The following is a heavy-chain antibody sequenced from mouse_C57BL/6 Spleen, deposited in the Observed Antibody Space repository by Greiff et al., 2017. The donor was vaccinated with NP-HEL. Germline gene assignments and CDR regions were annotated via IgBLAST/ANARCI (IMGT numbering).Heavy chain of an antibody. CDR1: GFTFSSYG. J-gene: IGHJ4*01. Sequence: EVQLVESGGDLVKPGGSLKLSCAASGFTFSSYGMSWVRQTPDKRLEWVATISSGGSYTYYPDSVKGRFTISRDNAKNTLYLQMSSLKSEDTAMYYCARHEGYSNLYYAMDYWGQGTSVTVSS. CDR3: ARHEGYSNLYYAMDY. CDR2: ISSGGSYT. V-gene: IGHV5-6*01. D-gene: IGHD2-5*01.